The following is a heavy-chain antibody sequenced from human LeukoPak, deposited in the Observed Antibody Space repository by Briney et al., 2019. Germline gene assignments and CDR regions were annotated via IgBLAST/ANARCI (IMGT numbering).Heavy chain of an antibody. V-gene: IGHV3-23*01. J-gene: IGHJ4*02. CDR3: AKGLASYGSGSLFDY. D-gene: IGHD3-10*01. Sequence: GGSLRLSCAASGFTFSSYGMSWVRQAPGKGLEWVSAISGSGGSTYYADSVKGRFTISRDNSKNTLYLQMNSLRAEDTAVYYCAKGLASYGSGSLFDYWGQGTLVTVSS. CDR2: ISGSGGST. CDR1: GFTFSSYG.